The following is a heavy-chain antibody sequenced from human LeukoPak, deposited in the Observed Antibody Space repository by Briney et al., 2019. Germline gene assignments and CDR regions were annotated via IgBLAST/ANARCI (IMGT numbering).Heavy chain of an antibody. CDR3: ARKADYGSGSYLY. V-gene: IGHV4-39*07. Sequence: SETLSLTSTVSGGSISSGDYYWGWIRQPPGKGLEWIGSIYHSGSTYYNPSLKSRVTISIDTSRNQFSLKLRSVTAADTAVYYCARKADYGSGSYLYWGQGSLVTVSS. CDR1: GGSISSGDYY. J-gene: IGHJ4*02. CDR2: IYHSGST. D-gene: IGHD3-10*01.